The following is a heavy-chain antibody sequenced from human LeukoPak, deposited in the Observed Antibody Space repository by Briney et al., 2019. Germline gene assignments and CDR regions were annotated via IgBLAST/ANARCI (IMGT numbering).Heavy chain of an antibody. D-gene: IGHD5-18*01. J-gene: IGHJ4*02. CDR2: IYYSGTI. CDR3: ARQPGYSHGFVYFDS. CDR1: GASIGSSNNY. Sequence: SETLSLTCSVSGASIGSSNNYWAWIRQPPGKGLEWIGTIYYSGTIYYNPSLRSRVTISIDTSRNQFSLKLNSVTAADTAVYYCARQPGYSHGFVYFDSWGQGSLVNVSS. V-gene: IGHV4-39*01.